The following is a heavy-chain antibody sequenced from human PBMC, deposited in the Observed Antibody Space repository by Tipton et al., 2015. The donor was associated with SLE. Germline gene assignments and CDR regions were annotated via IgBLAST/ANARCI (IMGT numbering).Heavy chain of an antibody. J-gene: IGHJ3*02. V-gene: IGHV4-59*12. Sequence: TLSLTCTVSGGSISSYYWSWIRQPPGKGLEWIGYIYYSGSTYYNPSLKSRVTISVDTSKNQFSLKLSSVTAADTAVYYCASPPGAFDIWGQGTMVTVSS. CDR3: ASPPGAFDI. CDR2: IYYSGST. CDR1: GGSISSYY.